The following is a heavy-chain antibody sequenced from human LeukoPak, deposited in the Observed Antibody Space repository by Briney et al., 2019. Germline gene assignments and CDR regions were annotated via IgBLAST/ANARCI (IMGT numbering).Heavy chain of an antibody. CDR3: AKDGHDFWSGYFVPPEFDY. Sequence: PGGSLRLSCAASGFMFRNYAMSWVRQAPGKGLEWVSAISGSGGSTYYADSVKGRFTISRDNSKNTLYLQMNSLRAEDTAVYYCAKDGHDFWSGYFVPPEFDYWGQGTLVTVSS. J-gene: IGHJ4*02. V-gene: IGHV3-23*01. D-gene: IGHD3-3*01. CDR2: ISGSGGST. CDR1: GFMFRNYA.